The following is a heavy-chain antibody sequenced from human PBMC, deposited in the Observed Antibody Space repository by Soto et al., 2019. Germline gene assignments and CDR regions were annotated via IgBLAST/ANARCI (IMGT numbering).Heavy chain of an antibody. Sequence: EVQLVESGGGLVQPGGSLRLSCAASGFTFSSYAMHWVRQAPGKGLEYVSAISSNGGSTYYANSVKGRFTISRDNSKNTLYLQMGSLRAEDMAVDYCAREGGSYYFDYWGQGTLVTVSS. D-gene: IGHD1-26*01. J-gene: IGHJ4*02. CDR3: AREGGSYYFDY. CDR1: GFTFSSYA. CDR2: ISSNGGST. V-gene: IGHV3-64*01.